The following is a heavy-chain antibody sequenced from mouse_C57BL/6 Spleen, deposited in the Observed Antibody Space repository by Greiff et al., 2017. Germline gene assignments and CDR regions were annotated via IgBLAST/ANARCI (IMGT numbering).Heavy chain of an antibody. CDR1: GYTFTSYD. Sequence: VKLQASGPELVKPGASVKLSCKASGYTFTSYDINWVKQRPGQGLEWIGWIYPRDGSTKYNEKFKGKATLTVDTSSSTAYMELHSLTSEDSAVYFCARGGYYYAMDYWGQGTSVTVSS. V-gene: IGHV1-85*01. J-gene: IGHJ4*01. CDR3: ARGGYYYAMDY. CDR2: IYPRDGST.